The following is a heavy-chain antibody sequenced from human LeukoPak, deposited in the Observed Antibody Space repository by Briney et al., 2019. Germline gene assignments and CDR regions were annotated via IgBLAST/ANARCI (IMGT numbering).Heavy chain of an antibody. CDR1: GYTFTGYY. D-gene: IGHD1-26*01. CDR2: ISPNSGAT. J-gene: IGHJ4*02. V-gene: IGHV1-2*04. CDR3: AREDIVGAYDY. Sequence: ASVKVSCTASGYTFTGYYMHWVRQAPGQGLEWMGWISPNSGATNYAQKFQGWVTMTRDTSISTAYMELSRLRSDDTAVYYCAREDIVGAYDYWGQGTLVTVSS.